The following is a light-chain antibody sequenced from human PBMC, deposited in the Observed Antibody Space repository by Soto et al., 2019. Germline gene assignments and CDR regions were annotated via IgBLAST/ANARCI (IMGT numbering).Light chain of an antibody. CDR3: LQYNNSPRT. CDR1: QSVSSN. CDR2: GAS. J-gene: IGKJ1*01. V-gene: IGKV3-15*01. Sequence: EIVMTQSPATLSVSPGERATLSCRASQSVSSNLAWYQQKPGQAPRLLIYGASTRATGIPARFSGSGSGTEFTFTISSLQSEDLAVYYCLQYNNSPRTFGQGTKVEIE.